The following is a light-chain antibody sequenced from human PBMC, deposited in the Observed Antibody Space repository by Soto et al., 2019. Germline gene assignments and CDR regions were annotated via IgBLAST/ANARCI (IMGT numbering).Light chain of an antibody. V-gene: IGKV4-1*01. Sequence: DIVMTQSPDSLAVSLGERATINCKSSQSVLYSSNNKNYLAWYQQKPGQPPKLLIYWASTRESGVPDRFSGSGSGTDFTLTISSLQAEDVAVYYCQHRSSWPRMYTFGQGTKLEIK. J-gene: IGKJ2*01. CDR2: WAS. CDR3: QHRSSWPRMYT. CDR1: QSVLYSSNNKNY.